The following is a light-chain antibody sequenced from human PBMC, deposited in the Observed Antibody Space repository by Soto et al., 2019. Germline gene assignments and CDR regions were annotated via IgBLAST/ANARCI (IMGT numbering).Light chain of an antibody. J-gene: IGKJ5*01. CDR2: DAS. V-gene: IGKV3-11*01. CDR3: QQRSNWPT. Sequence: EIVLTQSPATLSLSPGERATLSCRARQSVSSYLAWYQQKPGQAPRLLIYDASNRATGIPARFSGSGSGTDFTLTISSLEPEDFAVYYCQQRSNWPTFGQGTRRENK. CDR1: QSVSSY.